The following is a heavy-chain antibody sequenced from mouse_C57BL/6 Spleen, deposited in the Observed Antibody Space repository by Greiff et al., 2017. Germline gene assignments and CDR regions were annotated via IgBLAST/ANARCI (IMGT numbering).Heavy chain of an antibody. CDR1: GFTFSDYY. CDR2: INYNGSST. J-gene: IGHJ4*01. CDR3: ARVDYGNPYYYAMDY. D-gene: IGHD2-1*01. Sequence: EVKLMESEGGLVQPGSSMKLSCTASGFTFSDYYMAWVRQVPEKGLEWVANINYNGSSTYYLDSLKSRFIISRDNAKNILYLQMSSLKSEDTATYYCARVDYGNPYYYAMDYWGQGTSVTVSS. V-gene: IGHV5-16*01.